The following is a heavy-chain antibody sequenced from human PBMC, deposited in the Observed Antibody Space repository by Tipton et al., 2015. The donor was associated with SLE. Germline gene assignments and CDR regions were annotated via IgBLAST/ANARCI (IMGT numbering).Heavy chain of an antibody. J-gene: IGHJ5*01. CDR2: IYRSGST. Sequence: TLSLTCAVYGGFFSGSYWGWIRQSPGKGLEWIGSIYRSGSTYYNPSLKSRVTISVDTSKNQFSLKLTSVTAADTAMYYCARNSFCTDGVCYLFDSWGQGALVTVSS. CDR1: GGFFSGSY. V-gene: IGHV4-38-2*01. D-gene: IGHD2-8*01. CDR3: ARNSFCTDGVCYLFDS.